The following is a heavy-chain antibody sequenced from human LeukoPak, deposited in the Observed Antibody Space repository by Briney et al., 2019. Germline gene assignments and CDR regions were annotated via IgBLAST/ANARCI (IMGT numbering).Heavy chain of an antibody. D-gene: IGHD2-21*02. CDR1: GFTFSGYG. J-gene: IGHJ4*02. CDR2: IYYTGNT. CDR3: ARGGFAHWVTAVGFDY. V-gene: IGHV4-59*01. Sequence: GSLRLFCAASGFTFSGYGMHWVRQAPGKGLEWIGYIYYTGNTNYNPSLKSRVTISVDTSKNQFSLKLTSVTAADTAVYYCARGGFAHWVTAVGFDYWGQGTLVTVSS.